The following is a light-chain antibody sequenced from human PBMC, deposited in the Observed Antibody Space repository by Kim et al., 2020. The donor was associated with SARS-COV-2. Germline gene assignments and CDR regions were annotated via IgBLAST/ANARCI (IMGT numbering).Light chain of an antibody. CDR2: DAS. J-gene: IGKJ1*01. CDR3: QQYNTDSAT. V-gene: IGKV1-5*01. Sequence: ASVGDRVTITCRARQSISSWLAWYQQKPGKAPKLLIYDASSLESGVPSRFSGSGSGTEFTLTISSLQPDDFATYYCQQYNTDSATFGQGTKVDIK. CDR1: QSISSW.